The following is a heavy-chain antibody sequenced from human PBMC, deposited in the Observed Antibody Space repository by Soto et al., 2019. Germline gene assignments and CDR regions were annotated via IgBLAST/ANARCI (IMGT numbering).Heavy chain of an antibody. CDR1: GFTFSSYG. Sequence: QVKLVDSGGGVVQPGRSLRLSCAASGFTFSSYGMHWVRQAPGKGLEWVAVIRYDGSNKYYADSVKGRFTISRDNSENTLHLQMNSLRAEDTVVYYCARGSGVGAFDIWGQGTMVTVSS. J-gene: IGHJ3*02. D-gene: IGHD3-10*01. V-gene: IGHV3-33*01. CDR3: ARGSGVGAFDI. CDR2: IRYDGSNK.